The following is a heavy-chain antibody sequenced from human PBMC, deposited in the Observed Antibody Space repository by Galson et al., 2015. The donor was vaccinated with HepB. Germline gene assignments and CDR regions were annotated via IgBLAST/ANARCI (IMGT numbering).Heavy chain of an antibody. CDR1: GGTFSSYT. Sequence: SVKVSCKASGGTFSSYTISWVRQAPGQGLEWMGRIIPILGIANYAQKFQGRVTITADKSTSTAYMELSSLRSEDTAVYYCARPKGYYDSSGYYYYWGQGTLVTVSS. CDR3: ARPKGYYDSSGYYYY. CDR2: IIPILGIA. V-gene: IGHV1-69*02. D-gene: IGHD3-22*01. J-gene: IGHJ4*02.